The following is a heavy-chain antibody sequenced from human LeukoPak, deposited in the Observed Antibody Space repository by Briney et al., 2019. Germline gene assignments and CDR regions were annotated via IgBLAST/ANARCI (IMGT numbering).Heavy chain of an antibody. Sequence: GASVKVSCKASGGTFSSYAISWVRQAPGQGLEWMGRIIPILGIANYAQKFQGRVTITADKSTSTAYMELSSLRSEDTAVYYCAGGSGIWYWFDPWGQGTLVTVSP. CDR3: AGGSGIWYWFDP. D-gene: IGHD2-15*01. CDR2: IIPILGIA. CDR1: GGTFSSYA. V-gene: IGHV1-69*04. J-gene: IGHJ5*02.